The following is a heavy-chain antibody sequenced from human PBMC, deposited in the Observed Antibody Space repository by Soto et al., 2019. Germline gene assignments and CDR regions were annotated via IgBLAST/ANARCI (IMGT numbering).Heavy chain of an antibody. CDR2: ISPYDDNT. CDR3: AKEVGARNFDY. D-gene: IGHD1-26*01. V-gene: IGHV1-18*01. J-gene: IGHJ4*02. Sequence: ASVKVSCKASGYTFTSYGISWVRQAPGQGLEWLGWISPYDDNTKYAQILQGRVSMTTDTSSNTAYMELRSLRSDDTAIYYCAKEVGARNFDYWGQGTLVTVSS. CDR1: GYTFTSYG.